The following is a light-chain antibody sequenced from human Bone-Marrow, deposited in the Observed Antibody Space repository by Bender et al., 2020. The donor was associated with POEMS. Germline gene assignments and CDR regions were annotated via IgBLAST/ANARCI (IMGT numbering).Light chain of an antibody. CDR3: QEGYSSKVI. J-gene: IGLJ2*01. V-gene: IGLV3-1*01. CDR1: KLGDKY. Sequence: SYELTQPPSVSVSPGQTASITCSGDKLGDKYVCWYQQKPGQSPVLVIYQDNKRPSGIPERFSGSNSGNTATLTISGTKAMNEAEYYGQEGYSSKVILGGGAKLTVL. CDR2: QDN.